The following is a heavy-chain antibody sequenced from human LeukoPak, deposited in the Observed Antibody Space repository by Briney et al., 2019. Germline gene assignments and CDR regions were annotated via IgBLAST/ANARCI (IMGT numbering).Heavy chain of an antibody. D-gene: IGHD1-1*01. CDR2: IIPIFGTA. CDR3: ARGAGTHYYYYYYMDV. J-gene: IGHJ6*03. Sequence: SVKVSCKASGGTFSSYAISWVRQAPGQGLEWMGRIIPIFGTANYAQKFQGRVTITTDESTSTAYMELSSLRSEDTAVYYCARGAGTHYYYYYYMDVWGKGTTVTVSS. CDR1: GGTFSSYA. V-gene: IGHV1-69*05.